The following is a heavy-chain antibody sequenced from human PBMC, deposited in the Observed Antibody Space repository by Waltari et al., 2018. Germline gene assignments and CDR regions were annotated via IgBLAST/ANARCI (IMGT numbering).Heavy chain of an antibody. CDR3: AKGPRIAARHHYYYGMDV. Sequence: EVQLLESGGGLVQPGGSLRLSCAASGFTFSSYAMSWVRQAPGKGLEWVSAISGSGGSTCYADSVKGRFTISRDNSKNTLYLQMNSLRAEDTAVYYCAKGPRIAARHHYYYGMDVWGQGTTVTVSS. V-gene: IGHV3-23*01. D-gene: IGHD6-6*01. CDR1: GFTFSSYA. CDR2: ISGSGGST. J-gene: IGHJ6*02.